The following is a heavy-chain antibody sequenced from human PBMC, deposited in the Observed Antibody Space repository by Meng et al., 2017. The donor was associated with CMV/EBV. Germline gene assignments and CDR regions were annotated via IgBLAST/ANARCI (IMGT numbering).Heavy chain of an antibody. J-gene: IGHJ3*02. V-gene: IGHV3-21*01. CDR1: GFTFSSYS. Sequence: GESLKISCAASGFTFSSYSMNWVRQAPGKGLEWVSSISSSSSYIYYADSVKGRFTIARDNAKNSLYQQMNSLRAEDTAVYYCARERGGSNAFDIWGQGTMVTVSS. CDR2: ISSSSSYI. D-gene: IGHD2-15*01. CDR3: ARERGGSNAFDI.